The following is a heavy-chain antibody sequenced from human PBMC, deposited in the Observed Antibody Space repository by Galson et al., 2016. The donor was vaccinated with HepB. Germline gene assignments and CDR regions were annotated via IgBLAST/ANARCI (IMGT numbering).Heavy chain of an antibody. D-gene: IGHD6-6*01. Sequence: CAISGDSVSSNSATWNWIRQSPSRGLEWLGRTYYRSKWYNDYAVSVKSRVTINPDTSTNQFSLHLNSVTPEDMAVDYCARQYSSSSFYYGMDVWGQGTTVTVSS. V-gene: IGHV6-1*01. CDR3: ARQYSSSSFYYGMDV. CDR1: GDSVSSNSAT. J-gene: IGHJ6*02. CDR2: TYYRSKWYN.